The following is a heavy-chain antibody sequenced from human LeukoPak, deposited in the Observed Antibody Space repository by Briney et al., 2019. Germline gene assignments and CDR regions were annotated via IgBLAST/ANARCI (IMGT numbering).Heavy chain of an antibody. D-gene: IGHD3/OR15-3a*01. V-gene: IGHV1-8*01. CDR1: GYTFTSYD. J-gene: IGHJ6*03. CDR3: ARALSWTTDSYYYMDV. CDR2: MNPNSGNT. Sequence: GASVKVSCKASGYTFTSYDINWVRQATAQGLEWMGWMNPNSGNTGYAQKFQGRVTMTKNTSITTAYMELSSLRSEDTAVYYCARALSWTTDSYYYMDVWGKGTTVTVSS.